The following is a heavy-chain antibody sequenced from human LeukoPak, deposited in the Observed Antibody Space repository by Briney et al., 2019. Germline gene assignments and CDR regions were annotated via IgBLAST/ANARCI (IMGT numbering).Heavy chain of an antibody. CDR1: GGSIRSHF. V-gene: IGHV4-59*08. Sequence: PSETLSLTCTVSGGSIRSHFWSWIRQPPGKGLEWIGYIYYSGSTNYNPSLKSRVSISVDTSKNQFSLKLSSVTAADTAVYYCTRRSASPRFDYWGQGTLVTVSS. CDR2: IYYSGST. CDR3: TRRSASPRFDY. J-gene: IGHJ4*02.